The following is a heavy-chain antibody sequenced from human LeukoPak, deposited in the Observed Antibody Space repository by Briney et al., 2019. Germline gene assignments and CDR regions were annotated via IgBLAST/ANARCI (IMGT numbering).Heavy chain of an antibody. V-gene: IGHV3-66*01. D-gene: IGHD3-16*02. Sequence: GGSLRLSCAASGFTVGGNYMSWVRQAPGKGLEWDSVIYSGGSTYYADSVKGRFTISRDNSKNTLYLQMNSLRAEDTAVYYCARVRVGRLRLGELSNWGQGTLVTVSS. J-gene: IGHJ4*02. CDR2: IYSGGST. CDR3: ARVRVGRLRLGELSN. CDR1: GFTVGGNY.